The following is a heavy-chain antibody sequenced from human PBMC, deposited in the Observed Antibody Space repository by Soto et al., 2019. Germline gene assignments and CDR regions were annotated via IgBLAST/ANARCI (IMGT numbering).Heavy chain of an antibody. V-gene: IGHV1-18*01. Sequence: QVPLVQSGGEVREPGASVKVSCKASGYSFLYYAISWVRQAPGHGLEWLGWISPYNANTKYGERVQGRVTITTDTATSTAYLELRSLTSDDTAVYYCAVRGSDTSKGLLGWGQGTLVTVSS. J-gene: IGHJ4*02. D-gene: IGHD6-19*01. CDR1: GYSFLYYA. CDR2: ISPYNANT. CDR3: AVRGSDTSKGLLG.